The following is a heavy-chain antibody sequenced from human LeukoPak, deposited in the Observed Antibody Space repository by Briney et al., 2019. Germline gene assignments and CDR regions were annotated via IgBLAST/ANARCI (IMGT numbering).Heavy chain of an antibody. D-gene: IGHD3-22*01. CDR1: GGSISSSSYY. Sequence: SETLSLTCTVSGGSISSSSYYWSWIRQPPGKGLGWIGYIYYSGSTNYNPSLKSRVTISVDTSKNQFSLKLSSVTAADTAVYYCARGTYYYDSSGLDYWGQGTLVTVSS. V-gene: IGHV4-61*01. J-gene: IGHJ4*02. CDR3: ARGTYYYDSSGLDY. CDR2: IYYSGST.